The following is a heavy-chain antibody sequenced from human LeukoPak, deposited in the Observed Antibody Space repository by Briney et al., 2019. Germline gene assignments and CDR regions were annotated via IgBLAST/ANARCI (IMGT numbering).Heavy chain of an antibody. V-gene: IGHV3-21*01. CDR2: ISSSSSYI. CDR1: GFTFSSYT. Sequence: GGSLRLSCAASGFTFSSYTMNWVRQPPGKGLEWVSSISSSSSYIYYADSVKGRFTISRDNAKNSLYLQMNSLRAEDTAVYYCARVTAMVKGLDYWGQGTLVTVSS. CDR3: ARVTAMVKGLDY. J-gene: IGHJ4*02. D-gene: IGHD5-18*01.